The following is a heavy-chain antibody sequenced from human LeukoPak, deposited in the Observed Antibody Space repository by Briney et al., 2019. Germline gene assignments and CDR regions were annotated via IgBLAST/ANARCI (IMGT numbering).Heavy chain of an antibody. D-gene: IGHD3-3*01. CDR3: ARSLYDFWSGSRLFDY. Sequence: SETLSLICTVSGGSVSSGSYYWSWIRQPPGKGLEWIGYIYYSGSTNYNPSLKSRVTISVDTSKNQFSLKLSSVTAADTAVYYCARSLYDFWSGSRLFDYWGQGTLVTVSS. V-gene: IGHV4-61*01. CDR2: IYYSGST. J-gene: IGHJ4*02. CDR1: GGSVSSGSYY.